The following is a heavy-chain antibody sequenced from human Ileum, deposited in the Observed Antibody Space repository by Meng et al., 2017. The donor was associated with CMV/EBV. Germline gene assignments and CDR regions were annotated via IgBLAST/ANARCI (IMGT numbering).Heavy chain of an antibody. Sequence: QAQRREGGALMLKPSETLSLTCGVYGGSFSNYYWSWIRQSPGKGLEWIGEIHPSGSNYYNPSLNSRVTMSVDTSKNQFSLNLRSVTAADTAVYYCSRGADAYKSGRSWGQGTLVTVSS. CDR3: SRGADAYKSGRS. CDR1: GGSFSNYY. CDR2: IHPSGSN. D-gene: IGHD5-24*01. J-gene: IGHJ5*02. V-gene: IGHV4-34*01.